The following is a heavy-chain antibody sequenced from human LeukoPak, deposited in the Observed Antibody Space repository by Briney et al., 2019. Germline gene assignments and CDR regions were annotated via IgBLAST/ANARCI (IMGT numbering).Heavy chain of an antibody. CDR1: GFTFDDYA. CDR3: ARGMAVAGRGDYYYGMDV. CDR2: ISWNSGSI. D-gene: IGHD6-19*01. V-gene: IGHV3-9*01. Sequence: GGSLRLSCAASGFTFDDYAMHWVRQAPGKGLEWVSGISWNSGSIGYADSVKGRFTISRDNAKNTLYLQMNSLRAEDTAVYYCARGMAVAGRGDYYYGMDVWGQGTTVTVSS. J-gene: IGHJ6*02.